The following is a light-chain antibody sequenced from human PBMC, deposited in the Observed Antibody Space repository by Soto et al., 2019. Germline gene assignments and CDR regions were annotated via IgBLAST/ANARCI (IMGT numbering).Light chain of an antibody. CDR3: QSYDSSLSAYV. Sequence: QSVLTQPPSVSGAPGQRVTISCTGSSSNIGAGYDVHWYQQPPGTAPKLLIYGNSNRPSGVPDRFSGSKSGTSASLAITGLQAEEEAEYYCQSYDSSLSAYVFATGTKLTVL. CDR2: GNS. V-gene: IGLV1-40*01. J-gene: IGLJ1*01. CDR1: SSNIGAGYD.